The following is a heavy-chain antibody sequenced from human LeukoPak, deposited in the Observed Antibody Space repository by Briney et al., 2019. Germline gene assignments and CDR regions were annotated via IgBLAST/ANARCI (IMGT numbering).Heavy chain of an antibody. CDR2: INPNSGGT. Sequence: ASVKVSCKASGYTFTGYYMHWVRQAPGQGLEWMGWINPNSGGTNYAQKFQGRVTMTRDTSISTAYMELSRLRSDDTAVYYCARAHYYGSGSHPVPLDYWGQGTLVTVSS. CDR1: GYTFTGYY. CDR3: ARAHYYGSGSHPVPLDY. J-gene: IGHJ4*02. V-gene: IGHV1-2*02. D-gene: IGHD3-10*01.